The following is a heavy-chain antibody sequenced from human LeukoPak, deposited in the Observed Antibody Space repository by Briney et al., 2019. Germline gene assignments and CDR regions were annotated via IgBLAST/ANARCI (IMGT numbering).Heavy chain of an antibody. CDR3: AGSYDSSGYYQDY. Sequence: ASETLSLTCTVSGGSMSSSSWSWIRQPPGKGLEWIGYIYHSGSTYYNPSLKSRVTISVDRSKNQFSLKLSSVTAADTAVYYCAGSYDSSGYYQDYWGQGTLVTVSS. CDR1: GGSMSSSS. J-gene: IGHJ4*02. V-gene: IGHV4-30-2*01. CDR2: IYHSGST. D-gene: IGHD3-22*01.